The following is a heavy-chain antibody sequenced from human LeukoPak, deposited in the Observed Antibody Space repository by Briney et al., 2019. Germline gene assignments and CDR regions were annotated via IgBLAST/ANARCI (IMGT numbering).Heavy chain of an antibody. D-gene: IGHD6-19*01. CDR2: INYSGST. CDR3: ARDGSSAVADY. V-gene: IGHV4-38-2*02. Sequence: PSETLSLTCTVSGYSISTSYYWGWIRQPPGKGLEWIGSINYSGSTYHNPSLKSRVTMSVDTSNNQFSLMLSSVTAADTAVYYCARDGSSAVADYWGQGTLVTVSS. J-gene: IGHJ4*02. CDR1: GYSISTSYY.